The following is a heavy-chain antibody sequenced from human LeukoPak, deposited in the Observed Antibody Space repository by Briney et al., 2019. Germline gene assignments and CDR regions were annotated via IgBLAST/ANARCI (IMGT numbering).Heavy chain of an antibody. Sequence: GGSVKVSCKASGYTFTGYYMHWVRQAPGQGLEWMGIINPSGGSTSYAQKFQGRVTMTRDTSTSTVYMELSSLRSEDTAVYYCAKSLTSRGYSYGPDYWGQGTLVTVSS. V-gene: IGHV1-46*01. CDR3: AKSLTSRGYSYGPDY. CDR2: INPSGGST. CDR1: GYTFTGYY. J-gene: IGHJ4*02. D-gene: IGHD5-18*01.